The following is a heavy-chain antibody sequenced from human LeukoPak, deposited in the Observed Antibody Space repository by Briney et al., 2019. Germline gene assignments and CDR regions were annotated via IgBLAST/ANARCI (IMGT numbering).Heavy chain of an antibody. CDR3: ARDGPAPGLYFDL. CDR1: GFTFSDYS. CDR2: IRQDGSEK. Sequence: GGSLRLSCAVSGFTFSDYSMNWVRQAPGKGLEWVASIRQDGSEKTYLDSVKGRFTISRDNTKNSLFLQMNSLRAEDTAVYSCARDGPAPGLYFDLWGQGPLVTVSS. J-gene: IGHJ4*01. V-gene: IGHV3-7*01. D-gene: IGHD2-2*01.